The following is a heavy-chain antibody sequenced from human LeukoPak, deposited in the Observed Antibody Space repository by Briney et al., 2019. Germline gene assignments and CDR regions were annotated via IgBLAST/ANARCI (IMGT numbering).Heavy chain of an antibody. CDR2: IYTSGST. D-gene: IGHD1-26*01. V-gene: IGHV4-4*07. Sequence: SETLSLTCTVSGGSFSSYYGNWIRQPAGKGLAWVGRIYTSGSTTYNPSFKGRVTISVDTSKNQFALRLTSVTAADTAVYYCARRKWELSFDYWGQGALVIVSS. CDR1: GGSFSSYY. J-gene: IGHJ4*02. CDR3: ARRKWELSFDY.